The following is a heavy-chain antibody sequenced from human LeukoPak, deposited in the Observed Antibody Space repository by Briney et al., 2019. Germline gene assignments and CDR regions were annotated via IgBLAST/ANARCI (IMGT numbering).Heavy chain of an antibody. CDR2: ISAYNGNT. V-gene: IGHV1-18*01. Sequence: ASVKVSCKASGYTFTSYGISWVRQAPGQGLEWMGWISAYNGNTNYAQKLQGRVTMTTDTSTSTAYMELRSLRSDDTAVYYCARGSGDSSGYYQDIEYFQHWGQGTLVTVSS. CDR1: GYTFTSYG. J-gene: IGHJ1*01. D-gene: IGHD3-22*01. CDR3: ARGSGDSSGYYQDIEYFQH.